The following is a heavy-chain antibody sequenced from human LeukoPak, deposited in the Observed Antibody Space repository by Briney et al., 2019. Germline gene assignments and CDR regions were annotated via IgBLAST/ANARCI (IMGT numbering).Heavy chain of an antibody. CDR1: GFTFDDYT. J-gene: IGHJ4*02. Sequence: GGSLRLSCAASGFTFDDYTMHWVRQAPGKGLEWVSLISWDGGSTYYADSVKGRFTISRDNSKNSLYLQMNSLRTEDTALYYCAKDSGYDHSFDYWGQGTLVTVSS. D-gene: IGHD5-12*01. CDR3: AKDSGYDHSFDY. V-gene: IGHV3-43*01. CDR2: ISWDGGST.